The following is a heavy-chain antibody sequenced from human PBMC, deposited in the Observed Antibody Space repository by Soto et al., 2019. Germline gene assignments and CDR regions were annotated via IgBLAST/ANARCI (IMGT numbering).Heavy chain of an antibody. D-gene: IGHD6-19*01. CDR2: INGDGSVT. CDR3: VRVKETSGWGAFDY. J-gene: IGHJ4*02. CDR1: GFTFSGFW. Sequence: EVQLVESGGGLVQPGGSLRLSCRASGFTFSGFWMHWVRQAPGKGLVWVSRINGDGSVTNYADSVKGRFTISRDNAKNTLYLQMNSLRVEDTAVYYWVRVKETSGWGAFDYWGQGTLVTVSS. V-gene: IGHV3-74*01.